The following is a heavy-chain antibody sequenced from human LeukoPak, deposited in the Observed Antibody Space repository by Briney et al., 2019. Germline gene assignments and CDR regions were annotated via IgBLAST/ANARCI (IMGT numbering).Heavy chain of an antibody. CDR2: IYTSGST. Sequence: SSETLSLTCTVSGGSISSDSYYWSWIRQPAGKGLEWIRRIYTSGSTNYNPSLKSRVTISVGTSKDQFSLKLSSVTAADTAVYYCARESCSGGSCYPEAFDIWGQGTMVTVSS. V-gene: IGHV4-61*02. D-gene: IGHD2-15*01. CDR1: GGSISSDSYY. J-gene: IGHJ3*02. CDR3: ARESCSGGSCYPEAFDI.